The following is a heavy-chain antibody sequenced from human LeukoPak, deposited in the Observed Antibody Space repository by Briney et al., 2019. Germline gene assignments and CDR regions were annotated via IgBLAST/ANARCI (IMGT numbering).Heavy chain of an antibody. CDR1: GGTFSSYA. D-gene: IGHD6-19*01. Sequence: ASVKVSCKASGGTFSSYAISWVRQAPGQGLEWMGWINTNTGNPTYAQGFTGRFVFSLDTSVSTAYLQISSLKAEDTAVYYCARGAPAVAGTDFDYWGQGTLVTVSS. CDR2: INTNTGNP. J-gene: IGHJ4*02. CDR3: ARGAPAVAGTDFDY. V-gene: IGHV7-4-1*02.